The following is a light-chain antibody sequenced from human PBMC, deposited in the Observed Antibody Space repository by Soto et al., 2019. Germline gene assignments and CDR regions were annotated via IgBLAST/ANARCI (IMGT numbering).Light chain of an antibody. CDR2: KAS. V-gene: IGKV1-5*03. J-gene: IGKJ1*01. Sequence: DIPMTQFPSTLSASVGDRVTITCRASQSISNRLAWFQQKSGEAPNLLIHKASSLESGVPSRFSGSGSGTEFTLTISILQPDDFASYYCQQYNTYSWTFGQGTTVEFK. CDR1: QSISNR. CDR3: QQYNTYSWT.